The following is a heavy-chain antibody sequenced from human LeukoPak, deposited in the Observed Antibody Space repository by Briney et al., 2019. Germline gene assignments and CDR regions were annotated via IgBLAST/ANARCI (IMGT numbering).Heavy chain of an antibody. D-gene: IGHD3-10*01. CDR1: GGSFSGYY. V-gene: IGHV4-34*01. CDR2: INHSGST. CDR3: ARGPTRITMVRGAPDYYFDY. J-gene: IGHJ4*02. Sequence: SETLSLTCAVYGGSFSGYYWSWIRQPPGKGLEWIGEINHSGSTNYNPSLKSRVTISVDTSKNQFSLKLSSVTAADTAVYYCARGPTRITMVRGAPDYYFDYWGQGTLVTVSS.